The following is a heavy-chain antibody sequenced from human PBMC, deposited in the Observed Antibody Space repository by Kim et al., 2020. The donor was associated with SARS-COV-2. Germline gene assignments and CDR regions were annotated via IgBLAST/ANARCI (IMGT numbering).Heavy chain of an antibody. Sequence: GGSLRLSCAASGFTFSSFWMSWVRQAPGKGLEWVANIKQDGSEKYYVDSVKGRFTISRDNAKNSVYLQMKSLRAEDTAVYYCARVGLHVGLSSSWYPYYYYGMDVWGQGTTVTVS. CDR2: IKQDGSEK. CDR1: GFTFSSFW. V-gene: IGHV3-7*01. J-gene: IGHJ6*02. CDR3: ARVGLHVGLSSSWYPYYYYGMDV. D-gene: IGHD6-13*01.